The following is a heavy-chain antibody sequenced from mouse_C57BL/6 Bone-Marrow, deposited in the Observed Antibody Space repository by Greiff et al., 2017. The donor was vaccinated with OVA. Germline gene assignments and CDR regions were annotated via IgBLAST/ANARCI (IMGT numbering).Heavy chain of an antibody. V-gene: IGHV14-3*01. CDR2: IDPADGNT. J-gene: IGHJ2*01. CDR3: ASPLYYYCSFDY. D-gene: IGHD1-1*01. Sequence: EVQLQQSVAELVRPGASVKLSCTASGFNITNTYMHWVKQRPEQGLEWIGRIDPADGNTKYPPKFPGKATITADKSTNTAYLQLSSLSSDDTAIYCCASPLYYYCSFDYWGQGTTLTVSS. CDR1: GFNITNTY.